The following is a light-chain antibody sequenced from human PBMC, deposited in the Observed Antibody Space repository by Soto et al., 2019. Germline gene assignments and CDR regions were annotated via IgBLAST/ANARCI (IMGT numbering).Light chain of an antibody. Sequence: QSALTQPASVSGSPGQSITVSCTGTSTDIGDYDYVSWYQQHPGRAPKLVIYEVSNRPSGISNRFSGSKSGNTASLTISGLQAEDEAHYYCLSYTSWSTSWVFGGGTKLTVL. CDR1: STDIGDYDY. V-gene: IGLV2-14*01. CDR2: EVS. CDR3: LSYTSWSTSWV. J-gene: IGLJ3*02.